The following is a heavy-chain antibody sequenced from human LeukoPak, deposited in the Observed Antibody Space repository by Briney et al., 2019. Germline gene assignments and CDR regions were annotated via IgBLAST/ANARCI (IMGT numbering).Heavy chain of an antibody. Sequence: GGSLRLSCAASGFTFSSYSMNWVRQAPGKGLEWVSSISSSSSYIYCADSVKGRFTISRDNAKNSLYLQMNSLRAEDTAVYYCARGGGYSDLDYWGQGTLVTVSS. J-gene: IGHJ4*02. V-gene: IGHV3-21*01. CDR3: ARGGGYSDLDY. D-gene: IGHD5-18*01. CDR2: ISSSSSYI. CDR1: GFTFSSYS.